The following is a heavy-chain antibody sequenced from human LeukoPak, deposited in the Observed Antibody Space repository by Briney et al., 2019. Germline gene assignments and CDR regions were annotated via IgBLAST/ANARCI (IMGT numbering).Heavy chain of an antibody. CDR3: ARCPESSGYYYELDS. CDR2: IWYDGSNK. CDR1: GFSFSSYG. V-gene: IGHV3-33*01. Sequence: GGSLRLSCAASGFSFSSYGMHWVRQAPGKGLEWVALIWYDGSNKYYADSVKGRFTISRDNSKNTLYLQMNSLTADDTAVYYCARCPESSGYYYELDSWGQGTLVTVSS. J-gene: IGHJ4*02. D-gene: IGHD3-22*01.